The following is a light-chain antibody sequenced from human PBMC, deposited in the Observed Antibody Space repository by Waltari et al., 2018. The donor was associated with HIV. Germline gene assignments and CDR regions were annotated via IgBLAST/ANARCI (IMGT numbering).Light chain of an antibody. CDR3: GTWDTSLNAGV. V-gene: IGLV1-51*01. Sequence: QSVLTQPPAVSAAPGQKVTISCSGTTSNLGNNFVPWYQKLPGTAPKLLIFDNHKRPSGVSDRFSASKSATSATLDITGLHTGDEAEYYCGTWDTSLNAGVFGGGTKVSVL. CDR1: TSNLGNNF. J-gene: IGLJ2*01. CDR2: DNH.